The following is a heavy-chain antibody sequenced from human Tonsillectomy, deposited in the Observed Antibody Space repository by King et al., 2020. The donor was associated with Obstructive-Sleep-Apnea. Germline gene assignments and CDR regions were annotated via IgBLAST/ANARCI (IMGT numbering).Heavy chain of an antibody. D-gene: IGHD4-17*01. CDR3: ARSLATVTTAPFDY. V-gene: IGHV1-18*01. CDR2: ISGYSGNT. J-gene: IGHJ4*02. Sequence: VQLVQSGAEVKKPGASVKVSCKASGYSFSIYGITWVRQAPGQGLEWMGWISGYSGNTNYAQKLQGRVTMTTDTSTSTAYMELRSLRSDDTAVYYCARSLATVTTAPFDYWGQGTLVTVSS. CDR1: GYSFSIYG.